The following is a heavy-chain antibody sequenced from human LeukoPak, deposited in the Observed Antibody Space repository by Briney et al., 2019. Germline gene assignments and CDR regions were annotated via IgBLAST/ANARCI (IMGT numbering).Heavy chain of an antibody. Sequence: ASVKVSCKASGYTFTSYYMHWVRQAPGQGLEWMGIINPSGGSTSYAQKFQGRVTMTRDTSTSTVYMELGSLRSEDTAVYYCAREDVLLWFGESKNLDYWGQGTLVTVSS. CDR1: GYTFTSYY. V-gene: IGHV1-46*01. CDR3: AREDVLLWFGESKNLDY. D-gene: IGHD3-10*01. J-gene: IGHJ4*02. CDR2: INPSGGST.